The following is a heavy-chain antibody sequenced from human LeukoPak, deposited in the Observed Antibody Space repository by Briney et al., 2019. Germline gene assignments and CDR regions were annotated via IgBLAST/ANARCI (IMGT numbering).Heavy chain of an antibody. J-gene: IGHJ6*02. CDR2: ISAYNGNT. Sequence: ASVKVSCKTSGYTFSSHGITWVRQAPGQGLEWMGWISAYNGNTNYAQKLKGRVTMTTDTSTSTAYMELRSLRSDDTAVYYCARDRPDRNYYYYGMDVWGQGTTVTVSS. CDR1: GYTFSSHG. CDR3: ARDRPDRNYYYYGMDV. D-gene: IGHD1-14*01. V-gene: IGHV1-18*01.